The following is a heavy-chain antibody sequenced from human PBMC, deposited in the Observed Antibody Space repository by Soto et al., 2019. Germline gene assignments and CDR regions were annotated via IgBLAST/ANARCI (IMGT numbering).Heavy chain of an antibody. J-gene: IGHJ6*02. CDR3: AKEIYMITFGGVIVPYGMDV. Sequence: PGGSLRLSCAASGFTFSSYAMSWVRQAPGKGLEWVSAISGSGGSTYYADSVKGRFTISRDNSKNTLYLQMNSLRAKDTAVYYCAKEIYMITFGGVIVPYGMDVWGQGTTVTVSS. CDR2: ISGSGGST. D-gene: IGHD3-16*02. V-gene: IGHV3-23*01. CDR1: GFTFSSYA.